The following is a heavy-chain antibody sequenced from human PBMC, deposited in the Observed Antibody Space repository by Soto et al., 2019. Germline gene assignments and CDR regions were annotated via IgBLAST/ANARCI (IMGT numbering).Heavy chain of an antibody. Sequence: SETLSLTCTVSGGSISSYYWSWIRQPPGKGLEWIGYIYYSGSTNYNPSLKSRVTISVDTSKNQFSLKLSSVTAADTAVYYCARTRCSSTSCYRAREIDYWGQGTLVTVSS. D-gene: IGHD2-2*02. CDR3: ARTRCSSTSCYRAREIDY. J-gene: IGHJ4*02. V-gene: IGHV4-59*01. CDR2: IYYSGST. CDR1: GGSISSYY.